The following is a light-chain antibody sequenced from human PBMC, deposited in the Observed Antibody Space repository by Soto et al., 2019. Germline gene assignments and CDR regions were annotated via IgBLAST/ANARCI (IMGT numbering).Light chain of an antibody. J-gene: IGKJ4*01. CDR3: LQHNTYPLT. CDR1: QGIRKD. CDR2: AAS. V-gene: IGKV1-17*01. Sequence: DLPMTQSPSSLSASVGDRVTITCRASQGIRKDLGWYQQKPGKGPKRLIYAASNLSSGVPSRFSGSGSGTEFTLTISSLQPEDFATYFCLQHNTYPLTFGGGTRVEV.